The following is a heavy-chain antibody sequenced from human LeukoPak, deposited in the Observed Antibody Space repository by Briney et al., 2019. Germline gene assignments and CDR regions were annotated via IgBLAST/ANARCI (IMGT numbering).Heavy chain of an antibody. Sequence: GGSLRLSCAASGFTFSSYAMHWVRQAPGKGLEWVAVISYDGSNKYYADSVKGRFTISRDNAKKSLYLQMNSLRAEDTAVYHCARADDILTGFDYWGQGTLVTVSS. CDR1: GFTFSSYA. CDR3: ARADDILTGFDY. D-gene: IGHD3-9*01. V-gene: IGHV3-30-3*01. J-gene: IGHJ4*02. CDR2: ISYDGSNK.